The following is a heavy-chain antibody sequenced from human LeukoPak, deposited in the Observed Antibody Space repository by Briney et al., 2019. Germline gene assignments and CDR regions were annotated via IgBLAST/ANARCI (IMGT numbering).Heavy chain of an antibody. D-gene: IGHD3-10*01. J-gene: IGHJ4*02. V-gene: IGHV3-21*01. CDR2: ISSSSSYI. CDR3: ASFYYGSGSLFDY. Sequence: GGSLRLSCAASGFTFSSYSMNWVRQAPGKGLEWVSSISSSSSYIYYADSVKGRFTISRDNAKNSLYLQMNSLRAEDTAVYYCASFYYGSGSLFDYWGQGTLVTVSS. CDR1: GFTFSSYS.